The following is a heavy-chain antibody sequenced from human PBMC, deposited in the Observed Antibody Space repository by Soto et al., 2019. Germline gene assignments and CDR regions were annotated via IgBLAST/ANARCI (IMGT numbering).Heavy chain of an antibody. D-gene: IGHD3-10*01. CDR3: ARGRWGYYYGSGSSPSWFDP. V-gene: IGHV4-34*01. CDR2: INHSGST. CDR1: GGSFSGYY. Sequence: SETLSLTCAVYGGSFSGYYWSWIRQPPGKGLEWIGEINHSGSTNYNPSLKSRVTISVDTSKNQFSLKLISVTAADTAVYYCARGRWGYYYGSGSSPSWFDPWGQGTLVTVSS. J-gene: IGHJ5*02.